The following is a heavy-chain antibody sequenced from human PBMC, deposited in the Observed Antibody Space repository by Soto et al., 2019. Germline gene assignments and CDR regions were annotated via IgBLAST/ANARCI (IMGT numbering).Heavy chain of an antibody. CDR2: ISPFNGNT. CDR3: SRDQSFDRSYYYCIDV. Sequence: QVQLVQSGAEVKKPGASVRVSCKSSGYPFTHYGITWVRQAPGQGLEWMGWISPFNGNTNYGQTFQGRVTLTTDTSTSTVYMELRSLRSDDTAVYYCSRDQSFDRSYYYCIDVWGQGTTVTVSS. CDR1: GYPFTHYG. V-gene: IGHV1-18*01. J-gene: IGHJ6*02. D-gene: IGHD3-10*01.